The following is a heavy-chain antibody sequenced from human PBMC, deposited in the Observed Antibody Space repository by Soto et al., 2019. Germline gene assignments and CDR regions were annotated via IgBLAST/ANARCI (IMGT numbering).Heavy chain of an antibody. D-gene: IGHD6-19*01. J-gene: IGHJ6*02. Sequence: SETLSLTCTVSGGSISSSSYYWGWIRQPPGKGLEWIGSIYYSGSTYYNPSLKSRVTISVDTSKNQFSLKLSSVTAADTAVYYCAXPASSGWTTYYYYGMDVWGQGTTVTVSS. CDR2: IYYSGST. V-gene: IGHV4-39*01. CDR3: AXPASSGWTTYYYYGMDV. CDR1: GGSISSSSYY.